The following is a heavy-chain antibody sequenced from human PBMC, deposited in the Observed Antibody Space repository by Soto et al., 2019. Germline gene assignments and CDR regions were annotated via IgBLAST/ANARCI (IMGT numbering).Heavy chain of an antibody. CDR3: ARDRALIGFDH. Sequence: QVHLVQSGAEVKKPGSSVKVSCKDSGGSFTSHAISWVRQAPGQGLEWMGTVLPILGTTNYAQKFKGRVTMTADESTSTAYMELTSLRSEDTAVYYCARDRALIGFDHWGQGSLVTVSS. D-gene: IGHD3-16*01. V-gene: IGHV1-69*18. CDR2: VLPILGTT. J-gene: IGHJ4*02. CDR1: GGSFTSHA.